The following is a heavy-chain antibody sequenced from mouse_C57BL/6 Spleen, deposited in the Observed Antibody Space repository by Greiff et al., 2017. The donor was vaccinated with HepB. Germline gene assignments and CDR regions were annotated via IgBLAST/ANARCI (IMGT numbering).Heavy chain of an antibody. CDR1: GYTFTDYY. V-gene: IGHV1-76*01. D-gene: IGHD2-4*01. CDR2: IYPGSGNT. J-gene: IGHJ3*01. Sequence: QVQLQQSGAELVRPGASVKLSCKASGYTFTDYYINWVKQRPGQGLEWIARIYPGSGNTYYNEKFKGKATLTAEKSSSTAYMQLSSLTSEDSAVYFCAREDYDYDESGFAYWGQGTLVTVSA. CDR3: AREDYDYDESGFAY.